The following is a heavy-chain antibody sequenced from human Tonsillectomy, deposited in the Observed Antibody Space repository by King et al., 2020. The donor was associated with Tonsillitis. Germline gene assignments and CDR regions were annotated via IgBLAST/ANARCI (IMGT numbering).Heavy chain of an antibody. Sequence: HVQLVESGGGVVQPGRYLRLSCAASGFTFSSYAMHWVRQAPGKGLEWVAVISYDGSNKYYADSVKGRFTISRDNSKNTLYLQMNSLRAEDTAVYYCARGNYYYDSSGYYFWGQGTLVTVSS. D-gene: IGHD3-22*01. CDR1: GFTFSSYA. J-gene: IGHJ4*02. V-gene: IGHV3-30-3*01. CDR2: ISYDGSNK. CDR3: ARGNYYYDSSGYYF.